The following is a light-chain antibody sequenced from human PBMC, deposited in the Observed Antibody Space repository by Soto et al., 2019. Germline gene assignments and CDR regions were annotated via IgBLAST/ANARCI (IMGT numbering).Light chain of an antibody. V-gene: IGKV1-39*01. Sequence: IQMTQYPSSRSASVGDRVTSTCRASQSISNNLNWYQQQLGKAPRLLIYATSRLQSGVPSRFSGSGSGTDFTLTISSLQPEDFAIYSCKESYRIPPSFGQGTRLEIK. J-gene: IGKJ5*01. CDR1: QSISNN. CDR2: ATS. CDR3: KESYRIPPS.